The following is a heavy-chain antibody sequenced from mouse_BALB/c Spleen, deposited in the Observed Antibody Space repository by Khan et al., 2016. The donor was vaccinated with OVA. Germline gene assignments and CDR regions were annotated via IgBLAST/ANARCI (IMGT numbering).Heavy chain of an antibody. CDR2: IWRGGST. J-gene: IGHJ4*01. D-gene: IGHD2-4*01. CDR1: GFSLTDYG. CDR3: AKLMIPYYYALDY. V-gene: IGHV2-5*01. Sequence: QVQLKESGPGLVQPSQSLSITCTVSGFSLTDYGAHWVRQSPGKGLEWLGVIWRGGSTDYNAAFMSRLSITKDNSKTQVFFRMNSLQADDTAIYYCAKLMIPYYYALDYWGQGTSVTVSS.